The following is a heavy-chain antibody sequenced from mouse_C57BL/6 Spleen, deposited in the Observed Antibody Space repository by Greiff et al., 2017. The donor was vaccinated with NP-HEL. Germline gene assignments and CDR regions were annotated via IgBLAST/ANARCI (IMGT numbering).Heavy chain of an antibody. J-gene: IGHJ2*01. V-gene: IGHV1-80*01. D-gene: IGHD1-1*01. CDR1: GYAFSSYW. CDR2: IYPGDGDT. Sequence: QVQLQQSGAELVKPGASVKISCKASGYAFSSYWMNWVKQRPGKGLEWIGQIYPGDGDTNYNGKFKGKATLTADKSSSTAYMQLSSLTSEDSAVYFCARRFDYYYGSTLDYWGQGTTLTVSS. CDR3: ARRFDYYYGSTLDY.